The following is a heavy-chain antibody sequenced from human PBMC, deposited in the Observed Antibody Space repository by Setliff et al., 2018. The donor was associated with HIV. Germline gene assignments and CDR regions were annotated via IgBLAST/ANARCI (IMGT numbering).Heavy chain of an antibody. CDR3: AADRIVLGDY. CDR1: GFTFDEYA. CDR2: IKSDGSVI. J-gene: IGHJ4*02. D-gene: IGHD2-15*01. V-gene: IGHV3-74*01. Sequence: PGGSLRLSCAASGFTFDEYAMHWVRQAPGKGLVWVSHIKSDGSVIQYADSVKGRFTISRDNAKNTLYLQMNSLRVEDTAVYYCAADRIVLGDYWGQGTLVTVSS.